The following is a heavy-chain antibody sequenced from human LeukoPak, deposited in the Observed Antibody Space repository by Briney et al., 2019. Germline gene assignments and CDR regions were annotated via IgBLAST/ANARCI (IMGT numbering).Heavy chain of an antibody. J-gene: IGHJ3*02. Sequence: GASVKVSCKASGYTFTSYYMHWVRQAPGQGLEWMGIINPSGGSTSYAQKFQGRVTMTTDTSTSTAYMELRSLRSDDTAVYYCARDPVGADAFDIWGQGTMVTVSS. V-gene: IGHV1-46*01. CDR3: ARDPVGADAFDI. CDR1: GYTFTSYY. CDR2: INPSGGST. D-gene: IGHD1-26*01.